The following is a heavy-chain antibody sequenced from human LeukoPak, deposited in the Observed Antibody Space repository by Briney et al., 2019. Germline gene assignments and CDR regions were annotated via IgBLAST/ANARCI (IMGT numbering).Heavy chain of an antibody. D-gene: IGHD6-13*01. V-gene: IGHV1-18*04. J-gene: IGHJ4*02. CDR1: GYTFTNYY. CDR3: ARIGSSWSALDY. CDR2: ISAYNGNT. Sequence: ASVKVSCKASGYTFTNYYMSWVRQAPGQGLEWMGWISAYNGNTNYAQKLQGRVTMTTDTSTSTAYMELRSLRSDDTAVYYCARIGSSWSALDYWGQGTLVTVSS.